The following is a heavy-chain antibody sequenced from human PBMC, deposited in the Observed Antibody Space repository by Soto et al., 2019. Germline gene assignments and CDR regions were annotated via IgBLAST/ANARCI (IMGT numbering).Heavy chain of an antibody. Sequence: PGGSLRLSCAPSGFTFSNYAMHWVRQAPGKGLEWVAVISYDGSNKYYADSAKGRFTISRDNSKNTLYLQMNSLRAEDTAVYYCARDKRDLRFLEWSYYFDYWGQGTLVTVSS. CDR1: GFTFSNYA. V-gene: IGHV3-30-3*01. CDR2: ISYDGSNK. CDR3: ARDKRDLRFLEWSYYFDY. D-gene: IGHD3-3*01. J-gene: IGHJ4*02.